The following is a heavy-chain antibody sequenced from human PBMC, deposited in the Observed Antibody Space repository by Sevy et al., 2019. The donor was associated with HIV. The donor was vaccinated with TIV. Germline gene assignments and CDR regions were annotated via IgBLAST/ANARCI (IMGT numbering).Heavy chain of an antibody. V-gene: IGHV3-15*01. D-gene: IGHD1-7*01. J-gene: IGHJ4*02. CDR2: IKSKTDGGTT. Sequence: GGSLRLSCAASGFTFSNAWMSWVRQAPGKGLEWVGRIKSKTDGGTTDYAAPVKGRFTISRDDSKNTLYLQMNSLKTEDTAVYYCTTQRVFRRNWNYDYWSQGTLVTVSS. CDR1: GFTFSNAW. CDR3: TTQRVFRRNWNYDY.